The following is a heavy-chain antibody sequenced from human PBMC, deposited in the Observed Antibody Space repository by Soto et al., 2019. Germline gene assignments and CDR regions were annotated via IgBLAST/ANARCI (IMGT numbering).Heavy chain of an antibody. CDR1: GYSFTSYW. V-gene: IGHV5-51*01. Sequence: PGESLKISCKASGYSFTSYWIGWVRQKPGKGLEWMGIIYPGDSDTRYSPSFQGQVTISADRSISTAYLQWSSLKASDTAMYYCSRQVPYSLGPLPDYWGQGTLVTVSS. CDR3: SRQVPYSLGPLPDY. J-gene: IGHJ4*02. D-gene: IGHD5-18*01. CDR2: IYPGDSDT.